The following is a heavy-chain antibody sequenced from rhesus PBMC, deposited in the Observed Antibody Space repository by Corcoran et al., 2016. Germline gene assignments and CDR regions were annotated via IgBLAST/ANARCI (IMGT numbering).Heavy chain of an antibody. CDR2: IYWNDSK. CDR3: ARVRYYFDY. CDR1: GFPISTTGTG. Sequence: QVTLKESGPALVKPTQTLTLTCTFPGFPISTTGTGVGWVRQPPGKALEWLASIYWNDSKYYSTSLKSRLTISKDTSKNQVVLTMTNMDPVDTATYYCARVRYYFDYWGQGVLVTVSS. V-gene: IGHV2-95*01. J-gene: IGHJ4*01.